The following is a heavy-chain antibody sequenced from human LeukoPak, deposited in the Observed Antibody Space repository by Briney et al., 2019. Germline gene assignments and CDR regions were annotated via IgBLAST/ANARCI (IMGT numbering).Heavy chain of an antibody. CDR2: IYYSGST. V-gene: IGHV4-59*01. D-gene: IGHD3-10*01. Sequence: PSETLSLTCTVSGGSISSYYWSWIRQPPGKGLEWIGYIYYSGSTNYNPSLKSRVTISVDTSKNQFSLKLSSVTAADTAVYFCAREGQRWFGELSLAFDYWGQGTLVTVSS. CDR1: GGSISSYY. J-gene: IGHJ4*02. CDR3: AREGQRWFGELSLAFDY.